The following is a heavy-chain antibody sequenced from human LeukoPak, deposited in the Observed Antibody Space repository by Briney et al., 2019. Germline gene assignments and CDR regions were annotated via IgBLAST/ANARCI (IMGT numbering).Heavy chain of an antibody. V-gene: IGHV5-51*01. Sequence: NPGESLKISCKGSGYSFTSYWIGWVRQMPRKGLEWMGIIYPGDSDTRYSPSFQGQVTISADKSISTAYLQWSSLKASDTAMYYCARRGIAVAGYFDYWGQGTLVTVSS. CDR1: GYSFTSYW. D-gene: IGHD6-19*01. CDR2: IYPGDSDT. J-gene: IGHJ4*02. CDR3: ARRGIAVAGYFDY.